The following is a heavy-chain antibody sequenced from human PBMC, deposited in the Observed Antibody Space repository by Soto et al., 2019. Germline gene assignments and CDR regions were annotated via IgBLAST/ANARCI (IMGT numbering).Heavy chain of an antibody. D-gene: IGHD2-15*01. J-gene: IGHJ3*02. CDR3: ARRCSGGSCYGLGVAFDI. V-gene: IGHV1-8*01. CDR2: MNPNSGNT. CDR1: GYTFTSYD. Sequence: QVQLVQSGAEVKKPGASVKVSCKASGYTFTSYDINWVRQATGQGLEWMGWMNPNSGNTGYAQKFQGRSTMTRNTSISTAYMELSSLRSEDTAVYYCARRCSGGSCYGLGVAFDIWGQGTMVTVSS.